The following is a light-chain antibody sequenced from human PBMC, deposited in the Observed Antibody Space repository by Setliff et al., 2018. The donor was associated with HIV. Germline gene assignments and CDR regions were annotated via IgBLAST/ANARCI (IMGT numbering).Light chain of an antibody. J-gene: IGLJ2*01. CDR1: SSDVGSYYL. Sequence: QSALTQPASVSGSPGQSITISCTGSSSDVGSYYLVSWYQQHPGKAPKLMIYEANRRPSGISNRFSGSKSGNTASLTISGLQAEDEGDYYCCSYAGANTVVFGGGTKLTVL. CDR2: EAN. CDR3: CSYAGANTVV. V-gene: IGLV2-23*02.